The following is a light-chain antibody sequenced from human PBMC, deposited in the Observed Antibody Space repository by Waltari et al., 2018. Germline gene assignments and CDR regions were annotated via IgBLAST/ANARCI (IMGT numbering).Light chain of an antibody. Sequence: IVLTQSPGTLSLSPGERATLSCRASQTVTTDYLAWYQQKPGQAPKLLIFGASGRATGVPDRFSGSGSGTDFTLTISRLEPDDFAVYYCQQYGTSPLTFGGGTKVEIK. J-gene: IGKJ4*01. CDR1: QTVTTDY. V-gene: IGKV3-20*01. CDR2: GAS. CDR3: QQYGTSPLT.